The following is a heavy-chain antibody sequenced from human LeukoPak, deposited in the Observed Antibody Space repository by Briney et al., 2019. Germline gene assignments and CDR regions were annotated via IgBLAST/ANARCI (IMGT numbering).Heavy chain of an antibody. CDR3: AKVPRDGYNYHFDY. J-gene: IGHJ4*02. Sequence: GGSLRLSCAASGFTFSSYAMSWVRQAPGKGLEWVTAISGSGGSTYYADSVKGRFTISRDNSKNTLYLQMNSLRAEDTAVYYCAKVPRDGYNYHFDYWGQGTLVTVSS. CDR1: GFTFSSYA. D-gene: IGHD5-24*01. V-gene: IGHV3-23*01. CDR2: ISGSGGST.